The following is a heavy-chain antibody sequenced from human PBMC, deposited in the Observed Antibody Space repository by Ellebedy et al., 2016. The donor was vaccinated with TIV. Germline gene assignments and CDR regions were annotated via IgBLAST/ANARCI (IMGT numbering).Heavy chain of an antibody. D-gene: IGHD6-13*01. J-gene: IGHJ4*02. CDR1: GFTFSNSG. Sequence: GESLKISCATSGFTFSNSGMNWVRQVPGKGLEWISYITGGSTAIYYADSVKGRFTISRDNAKNSLYLQMNSLRAEDPGVYYCGRGQSGVAAANPFDHWGQGTLVTVSS. CDR2: ITGGSTAI. CDR3: GRGQSGVAAANPFDH. V-gene: IGHV3-48*04.